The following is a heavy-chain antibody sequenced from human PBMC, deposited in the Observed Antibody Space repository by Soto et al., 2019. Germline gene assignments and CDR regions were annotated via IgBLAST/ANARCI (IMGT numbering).Heavy chain of an antibody. CDR1: VFRFSMNA. CDR3: AKPRGSDWYVLHFDY. V-gene: IGHV3-23*01. Sequence: GGSLRLSCVSSVFRFSMNAMTCVRHFPGKGLEWVSSIRDSGDTTFYADSVKGRFTISRDNSKNTVYLQMNSLRADDTAIYYCAKPRGSDWYVLHFDYWGQGALVTVSS. D-gene: IGHD6-13*01. J-gene: IGHJ4*02. CDR2: IRDSGDTT.